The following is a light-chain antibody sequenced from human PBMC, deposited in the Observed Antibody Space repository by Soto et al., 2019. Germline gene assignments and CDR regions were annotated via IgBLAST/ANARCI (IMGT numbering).Light chain of an antibody. V-gene: IGLV1-51*01. Sequence: QSILTQPPSVSSAPGQKVTISCCGSSSNIGGNSVSWYQQLPGTAPKLRIYDDNKRPSGIPDRFSGSKSGTSATLGITGFQTGDEADYYCGSWDSSLSAYVFGTGTMVTVL. CDR3: GSWDSSLSAYV. CDR1: SSNIGGNS. CDR2: DDN. J-gene: IGLJ1*01.